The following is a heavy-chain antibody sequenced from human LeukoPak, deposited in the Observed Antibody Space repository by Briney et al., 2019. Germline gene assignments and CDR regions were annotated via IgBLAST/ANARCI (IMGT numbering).Heavy chain of an antibody. Sequence: SETLSLTCAVYGGSFSGYYWSWIRQPPGKGLEWIGEINHSGSTNYNPSLKSRVTISVDTSKNQFSLKLSSGTAADTAVYYCARGPESIAAATPFDPWGQGTLVTVSS. CDR3: ARGPESIAAATPFDP. D-gene: IGHD6-13*01. J-gene: IGHJ5*02. V-gene: IGHV4-34*01. CDR2: INHSGST. CDR1: GGSFSGYY.